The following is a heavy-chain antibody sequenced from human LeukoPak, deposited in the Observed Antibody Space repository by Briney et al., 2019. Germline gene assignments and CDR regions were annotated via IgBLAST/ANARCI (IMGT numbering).Heavy chain of an antibody. J-gene: IGHJ4*02. CDR2: IIPIFGTA. Sequence: SVKVSCKASGGTFSSYAISWVRQAPGQGLEWMGGIIPIFGTANYAQKFQGRVTITTDESTSTAYMELRSLRSDDTAVFYCARHQGGRGGYWFDFWGQGTLVTVSS. V-gene: IGHV1-69*05. D-gene: IGHD3-22*01. CDR1: GGTFSSYA. CDR3: ARHQGGRGGYWFDF.